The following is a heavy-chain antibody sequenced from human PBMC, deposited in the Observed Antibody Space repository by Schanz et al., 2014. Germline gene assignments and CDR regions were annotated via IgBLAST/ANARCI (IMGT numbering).Heavy chain of an antibody. D-gene: IGHD5-12*01. J-gene: IGHJ5*02. CDR2: ISPSSGGT. CDR1: GYTFTNHY. V-gene: IGHV1-2*06. CDR3: ARGMSGYDCPDL. Sequence: QVQLVQSGAEVKNPGASVKVSCKASGYTFTNHYLHWVRQAPGQGLEWMGRISPSSGGTNYAQNFQGRVTMTRDTSITTAYMELSNLGSDDTAVYYCARGMSGYDCPDLWGQGTLVTVSS.